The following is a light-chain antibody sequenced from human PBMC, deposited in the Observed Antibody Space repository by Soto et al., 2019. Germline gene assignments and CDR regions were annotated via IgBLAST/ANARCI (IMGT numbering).Light chain of an antibody. J-gene: IGLJ1*01. CDR1: SSNIGGNS. Sequence: LTQPPSVSAAPGQKVTISCSGSSSNIGGNSVSWYQQLPGTAPKLLIYDDNKRPSGIPDRFSGSKSGTSATLGITGFQTGDEADYYCGSWDSSLSAYVFGTGTKVTVL. CDR2: DDN. V-gene: IGLV1-51*01. CDR3: GSWDSSLSAYV.